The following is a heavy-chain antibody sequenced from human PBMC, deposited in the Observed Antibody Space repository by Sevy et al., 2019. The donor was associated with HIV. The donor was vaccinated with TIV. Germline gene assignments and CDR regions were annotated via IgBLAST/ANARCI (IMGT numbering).Heavy chain of an antibody. V-gene: IGHV3-30*03. CDR3: AGADAYFYENGGQDNWFDP. D-gene: IGHD2-21*01. J-gene: IGHJ5*02. CDR2: ISYDGSKK. CDR1: GFTFSDYG. Sequence: GGSLRLSCAASGFTFSDYGMHWVRQAPGKGLEWVAVISYDGSKKHYVDSVKGRFSVSRDNSKNTLFLQMNRLRVEDTAVYYCAGADAYFYENGGQDNWFDPWGQGTLVTVSS.